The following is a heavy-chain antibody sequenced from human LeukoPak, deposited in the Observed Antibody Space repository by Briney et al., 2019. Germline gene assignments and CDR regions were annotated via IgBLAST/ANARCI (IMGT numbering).Heavy chain of an antibody. V-gene: IGHV3-30*04. J-gene: IGHJ4*02. CDR1: GFTFSSYA. Sequence: GRPLRLSCAASGFTFSSYAMHWVRQAPGKGLEWVAVISYDGSNKYYADSVKGRFTISRDNSKNTLYLQMNSLRAEDMAVYYCAKSLSSGYPFDYWGQGTLVTVSS. D-gene: IGHD3-22*01. CDR2: ISYDGSNK. CDR3: AKSLSSGYPFDY.